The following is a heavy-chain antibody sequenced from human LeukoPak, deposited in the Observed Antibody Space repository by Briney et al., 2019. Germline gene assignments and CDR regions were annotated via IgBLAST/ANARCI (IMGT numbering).Heavy chain of an antibody. J-gene: IGHJ4*02. D-gene: IGHD3-22*01. Sequence: PSETLSLTCAVYGGSFSGYYWSWIRQPPGKGLEWIGEINHSGSTNYNPSLKSRVTISVDTPKNQFSLKLSSVTAADTAVYYCARHTVITKPFDYWGQGTLVTVSS. CDR1: GGSFSGYY. CDR3: ARHTVITKPFDY. V-gene: IGHV4-34*01. CDR2: INHSGST.